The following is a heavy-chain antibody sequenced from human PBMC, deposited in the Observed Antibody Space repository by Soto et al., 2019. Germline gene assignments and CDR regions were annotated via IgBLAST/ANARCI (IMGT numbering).Heavy chain of an antibody. D-gene: IGHD2-15*01. J-gene: IGHJ6*02. V-gene: IGHV5-51*01. Sequence: GESLKISCKGSGYTFIRYWIGWVRQMPGKGLEWMGIIYPGDSESRYSPSFQGQVTISADKSISTAYLQWSSLKASDTAMYYCARTTAPYGGNRGYYYYGMDVWGQGTTVTVSS. CDR3: ARTTAPYGGNRGYYYYGMDV. CDR2: IYPGDSES. CDR1: GYTFIRYW.